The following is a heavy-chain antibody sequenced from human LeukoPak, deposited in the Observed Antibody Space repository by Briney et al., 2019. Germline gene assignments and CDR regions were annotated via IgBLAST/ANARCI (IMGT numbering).Heavy chain of an antibody. CDR2: IYHSGST. CDR3: ARVLGDGQSDY. V-gene: IGHV4-30-2*01. Sequence: SETLSLTCAVSGGSISSGGYSWSWIRQPPGKGLEWIGYIYHSGSTYYNPSLKSRVTISVDRSMNQFSLKLTSVTAADTALYYCARVLGDGQSDYWGQGILVTVSS. J-gene: IGHJ4*02. D-gene: IGHD5-24*01. CDR1: GGSISSGGYS.